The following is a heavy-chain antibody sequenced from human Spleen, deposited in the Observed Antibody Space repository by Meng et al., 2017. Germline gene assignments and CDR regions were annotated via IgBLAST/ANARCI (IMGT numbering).Heavy chain of an antibody. CDR1: GFTFHSYA. D-gene: IGHD4-11*01. CDR3: AKVARYYSNYYLDY. Sequence: GESLKISCAASGFTFHSYAMSWVRQASGKGLEWVSGISGSGGDTYYADSVKGRFTISRDNSKNTLHLQMNSVRAEDTAIYYCAKVARYYSNYYLDYWGQGTLVTVSS. V-gene: IGHV3-23*01. CDR2: ISGSGGDT. J-gene: IGHJ4*02.